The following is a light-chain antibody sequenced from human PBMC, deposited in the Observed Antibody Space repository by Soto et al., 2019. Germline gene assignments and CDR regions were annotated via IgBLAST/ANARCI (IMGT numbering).Light chain of an antibody. CDR1: RGISGC. CDR2: DAS. CDR3: QKYNSYSRK. J-gene: IGKJ1*01. Sequence: DVQMTQSPSTLSASVGDSVNITCRGSRGISGCLAWYQQKPGKAPKLLIYDASSLESGVPSRFSGSGSGTEFTLTISSLQSDDFATYYCQKYNSYSRKFGQGTKVDIK. V-gene: IGKV1-5*01.